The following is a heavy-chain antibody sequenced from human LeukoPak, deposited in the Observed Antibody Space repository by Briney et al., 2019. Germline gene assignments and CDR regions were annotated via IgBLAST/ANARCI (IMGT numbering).Heavy chain of an antibody. CDR2: ISSSGSTI. V-gene: IGHV3-48*03. Sequence: GGSLRLSCAASGFTFSSYEMNWVRQAPGRGLEWVSYISSSGSTIYYADSVKGRFTISRDNAKNSLYLQMNSLRAEDTAVYYCARRLLGSGDYWGQGTLVTVSS. J-gene: IGHJ4*02. CDR3: ARRLLGSGDY. D-gene: IGHD7-27*01. CDR1: GFTFSSYE.